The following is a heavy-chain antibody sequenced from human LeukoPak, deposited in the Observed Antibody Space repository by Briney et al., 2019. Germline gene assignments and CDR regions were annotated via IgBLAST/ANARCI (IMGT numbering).Heavy chain of an antibody. J-gene: IGHJ6*02. D-gene: IGHD2-15*01. Sequence: SETLSLTCTVSSGSVSNGDYYWSWLRQPPGKGLEWIGYIYYSGSTNYNPSLKSRVTISVDTSKNQFSLKLSSVTAADTAVYYCARAVVVAATTEQYYYYGMDVWGQGTTVTVSS. V-gene: IGHV4-61*08. CDR3: ARAVVVAATTEQYYYYGMDV. CDR2: IYYSGST. CDR1: SGSVSNGDYY.